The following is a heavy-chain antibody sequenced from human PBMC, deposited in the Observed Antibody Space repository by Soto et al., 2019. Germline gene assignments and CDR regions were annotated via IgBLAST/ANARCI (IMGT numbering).Heavy chain of an antibody. J-gene: IGHJ4*02. CDR1: GFTFSSYA. CDR2: ISGSGGST. Sequence: EVQLLESGGGLVQPGGSLRLSCAASGFTFSSYAMSWVRQAPGKGLEWVSAISGSGGSTYYADSVKGRFTSSRDNSKNTLYLQMNSLRAEDTAVYYCAKDFPCTNGVCYTGNDYWGQGTLVTVSS. D-gene: IGHD2-8*01. CDR3: AKDFPCTNGVCYTGNDY. V-gene: IGHV3-23*01.